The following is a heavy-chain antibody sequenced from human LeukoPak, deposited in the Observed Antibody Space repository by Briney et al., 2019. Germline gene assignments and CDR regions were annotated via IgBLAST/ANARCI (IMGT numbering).Heavy chain of an antibody. J-gene: IGHJ4*02. CDR1: GFTFSSYA. Sequence: GGSLRLSCAASGFTFSSYAMSWVRQAPGKGLKWVSAISGSGGSTYYADSVKGRFTISRDNSKNTLYLQMNSLRAEDTAVYYCAKDRYSSSWPFDYWGQGTLVTVSS. CDR3: AKDRYSSSWPFDY. V-gene: IGHV3-23*01. D-gene: IGHD6-13*01. CDR2: ISGSGGST.